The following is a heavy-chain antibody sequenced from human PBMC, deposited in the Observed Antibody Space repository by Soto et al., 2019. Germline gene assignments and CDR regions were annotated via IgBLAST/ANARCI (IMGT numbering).Heavy chain of an antibody. J-gene: IGHJ3*02. Sequence: QVQLVKSGGGVVQPGSSLRLSCAASGFTFSSYGMHWVGQAPGKGLEWGAVIWYDGSNKYYADSVKGRFTISRDNSKNTLYLQMNSLRAEDTAVYYCARYQYSSGWYPRGAFDIWGQGTMVTVSS. CDR3: ARYQYSSGWYPRGAFDI. V-gene: IGHV3-33*01. CDR2: IWYDGSNK. CDR1: GFTFSSYG. D-gene: IGHD6-19*01.